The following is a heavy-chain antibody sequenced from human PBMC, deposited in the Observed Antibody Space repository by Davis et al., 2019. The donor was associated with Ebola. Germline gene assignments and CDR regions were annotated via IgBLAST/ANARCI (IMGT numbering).Heavy chain of an antibody. CDR1: GFTFSRYA. V-gene: IGHV3-48*02. CDR3: ARAYDFWSGYPSPNDAFDI. J-gene: IGHJ3*02. CDR2: ISSSSSTI. Sequence: GESLKISCAASGFTFSRYAMNWVRQAPGKGLEWVSYISSSSSTIYYADSVKGRFTISRGNAKNSLYLQMNSLRDEDTAVYYCARAYDFWSGYPSPNDAFDIWGQGTMVTVSS. D-gene: IGHD3-3*01.